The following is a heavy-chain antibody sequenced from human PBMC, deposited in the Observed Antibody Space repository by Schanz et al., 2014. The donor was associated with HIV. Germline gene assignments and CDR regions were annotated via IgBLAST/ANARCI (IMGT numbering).Heavy chain of an antibody. J-gene: IGHJ6*02. D-gene: IGHD2-15*01. Sequence: VQLVESGGGMVQPGGSLRLSCAASGFTFSTYGMHWVRQGPGKGLEWVAFISYDGSNKYYADSVKGRFTISRDNSKNTLYLQMNSLRAEDTAVYYCAKTVVVVVAATHEMDVWGQGTTVTVSS. CDR2: ISYDGSNK. CDR3: AKTVVVVVAATHEMDV. V-gene: IGHV3-30*18. CDR1: GFTFSTYG.